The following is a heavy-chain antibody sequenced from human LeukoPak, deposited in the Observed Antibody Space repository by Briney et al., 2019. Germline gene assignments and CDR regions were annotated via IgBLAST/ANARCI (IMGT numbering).Heavy chain of an antibody. Sequence: GGSLRLSCEASGFTFRIYWMSWVREAPGKGLEWVANIKHDGSEKYYVDSVKGRFTISRDNAKNSLYLQMLGLRAEDTAVYYCARFGYNYGMDVWGQGTTVTVSS. CDR3: ARFGYNYGMDV. D-gene: IGHD2-2*02. CDR1: GFTFRIYW. J-gene: IGHJ6*02. CDR2: IKHDGSEK. V-gene: IGHV3-7*05.